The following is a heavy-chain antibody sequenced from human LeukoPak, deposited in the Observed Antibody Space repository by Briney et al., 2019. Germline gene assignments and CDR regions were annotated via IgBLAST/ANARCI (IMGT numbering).Heavy chain of an antibody. CDR2: IKQDGSEK. D-gene: IGHD2-15*01. J-gene: IGHJ6*02. Sequence: GGSLRLSCAASGFTFSSYWMSWVRQAPGKGLEWVANIKQDGSEKYYVDSVKGRFTISRDNAKNSLYLQMNSLRAEDTAVYYCARDLKRGYCSGGSCHYYYYYGMDVWGQGTTVTVSS. CDR1: GFTFSSYW. V-gene: IGHV3-7*01. CDR3: ARDLKRGYCSGGSCHYYYYYGMDV.